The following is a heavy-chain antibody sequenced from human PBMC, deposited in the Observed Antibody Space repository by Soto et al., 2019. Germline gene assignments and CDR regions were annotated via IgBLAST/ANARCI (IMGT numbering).Heavy chain of an antibody. D-gene: IGHD5-12*01. Sequence: KTSETLSLTCTVSGGSISSGGYYWSWIRQHPGKGLEWIGYIYYSGSTYYNPSLKSRVTISVDTSKNQFSLKLSSVTAADTAVYYCARAPIAEAWLHCPGFDYWGQGTLVTVSS. J-gene: IGHJ4*02. CDR1: GGSISSGGYY. CDR3: ARAPIAEAWLHCPGFDY. V-gene: IGHV4-31*03. CDR2: IYYSGST.